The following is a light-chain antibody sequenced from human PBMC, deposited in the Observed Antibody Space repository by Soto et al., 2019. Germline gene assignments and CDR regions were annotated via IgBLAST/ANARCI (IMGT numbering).Light chain of an antibody. CDR2: AAS. CDR1: QGISSY. J-gene: IGKJ4*01. CDR3: KQLNTYPFT. Sequence: DIQLTQSPSFLSASVGDRVTITCRASQGISSYLAWYQQKPGKAPKLLIYAASTLQSGVPSRFSGRDSGTKFTLTISSLQPEDFATYYCKQLNTYPFTFGGGTKVKIK. V-gene: IGKV1-9*01.